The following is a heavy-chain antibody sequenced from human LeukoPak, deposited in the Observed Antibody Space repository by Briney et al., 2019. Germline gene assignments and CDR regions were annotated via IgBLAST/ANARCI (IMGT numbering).Heavy chain of an antibody. CDR3: AREGYYDSSGYDSPFGY. CDR1: GFTFSSYS. V-gene: IGHV3-48*01. D-gene: IGHD3-22*01. Sequence: GGSLRLSCAASGFTFSSYSMNWVRQAPGKGLEWVSYISSSSSTIYYADSVKGRFTISRDNAKNSLYLQMNSLRAKDTAVYYCAREGYYDSSGYDSPFGYWGQGTLVTVSS. CDR2: ISSSSSTI. J-gene: IGHJ4*02.